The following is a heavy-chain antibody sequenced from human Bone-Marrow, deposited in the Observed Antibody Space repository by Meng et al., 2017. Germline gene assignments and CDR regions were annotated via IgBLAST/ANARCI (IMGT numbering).Heavy chain of an antibody. CDR1: GGSLRASSFY. J-gene: IGHJ4*02. V-gene: IGHV4-39*07. D-gene: IGHD6-13*01. CDR2: LHDSGST. Sequence: QDEGPGMVNPSEALSSTCNFSGGSLRASSFYWGWIRQAPGKGLEWIGTLHDSGSTYYNPSLKSRVTISADTSNSQFSLKLSSVTAADTAVYYCAREWGTLATAADDYWGQGTLVTVSS. CDR3: AREWGTLATAADDY.